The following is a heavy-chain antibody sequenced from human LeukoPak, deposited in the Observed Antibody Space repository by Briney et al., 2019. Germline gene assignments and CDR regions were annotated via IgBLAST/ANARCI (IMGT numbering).Heavy chain of an antibody. Sequence: GGSLRLSCAASGFTFSSYGMHWVRQAPGKGLEWVAVISYDGSNKYYADSVKGRFTISRDNSKNTLYLQMNSLRAEDTAVYYCAKDYISRGDYDILTGYYFGGQGTLVTVSS. CDR3: AKDYISRGDYDILTGYYF. J-gene: IGHJ4*02. CDR2: ISYDGSNK. V-gene: IGHV3-30*18. CDR1: GFTFSSYG. D-gene: IGHD3-9*01.